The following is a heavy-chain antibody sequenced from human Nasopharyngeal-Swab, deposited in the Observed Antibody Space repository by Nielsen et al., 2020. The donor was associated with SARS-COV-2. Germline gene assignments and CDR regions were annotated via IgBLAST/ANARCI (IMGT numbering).Heavy chain of an antibody. CDR3: AAAPSGDYGGY. CDR1: GFIFSNYG. J-gene: IGHJ4*02. CDR2: IWYDGSNK. Sequence: LSLTGAASGFIFSNYGMHWVRQAPGKGLEWVAVIWYDGSNKYYAGSVKGRFTISRDNSKNTLYLQMNSLRADDTAVYYCAAAPSGDYGGYWGQGTLVTVSS. V-gene: IGHV3-33*01. D-gene: IGHD4-23*01.